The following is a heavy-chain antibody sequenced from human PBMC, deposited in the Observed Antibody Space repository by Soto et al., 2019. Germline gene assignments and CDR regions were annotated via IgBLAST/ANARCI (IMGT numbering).Heavy chain of an antibody. J-gene: IGHJ4*02. CDR1: GYAFTTYG. V-gene: IGHV1-18*01. CDR2: ISAHNGNI. D-gene: IGHD1-1*01. Sequence: QVHLVQSGAEVKKPGASVKVSCKGSGYAFTTYGITWVRQAPGQGLEWMGWISAHNGNINYAQKLQGRVTVTRDTSTSTAYMELRSLRPDDTAGYYCARGRYGDYWGQGALVTVSS. CDR3: ARGRYGDY.